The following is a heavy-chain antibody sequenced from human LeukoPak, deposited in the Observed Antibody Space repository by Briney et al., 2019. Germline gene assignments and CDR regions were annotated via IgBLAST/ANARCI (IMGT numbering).Heavy chain of an antibody. CDR3: ARDPDIVVVPAAMGAFDI. D-gene: IGHD2-2*01. V-gene: IGHV3-11*04. CDR1: GFTFSDYY. J-gene: IGHJ3*02. CDR2: ISSSSSTI. Sequence: PGGSLRLSCAASGFTFSDYYMSWIRQAPGKGLEWVSYISSSSSTIYYADSVKGRFTISRDNAKNSLYLQMNSLRAEDTAVYYCARDPDIVVVPAAMGAFDIWGQGTMVTVSS.